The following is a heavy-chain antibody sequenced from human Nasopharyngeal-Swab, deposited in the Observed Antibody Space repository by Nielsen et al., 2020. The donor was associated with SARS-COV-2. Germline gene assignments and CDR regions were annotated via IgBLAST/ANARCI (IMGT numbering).Heavy chain of an antibody. CDR2: IIPIFGTA. CDR3: ARGDSVVVIATNWYFDL. D-gene: IGHD2-21*01. V-gene: IGHV1-69*13. CDR1: GGTFSSYA. J-gene: IGHJ2*01. Sequence: SVKVPCKASGGTFSSYAISWVRQAPGQGLEWMGGIIPIFGTANYAQKFQGRVTITADESTSTAYMELSSLRSEDTAVHYCARGDSVVVIATNWYFDLWGRGTLVTVSS.